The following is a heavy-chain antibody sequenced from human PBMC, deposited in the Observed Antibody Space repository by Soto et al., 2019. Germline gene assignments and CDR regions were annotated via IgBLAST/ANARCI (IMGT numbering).Heavy chain of an antibody. CDR2: LVPLLGTT. CDR1: GGTFDNDI. V-gene: IGHV1-69*16. Sequence: QVQLVQSGAEVKKPGSSVKVSCKASGGTFDNDIISWVRQAPGQGLEWMGGLVPLLGTTHYAQKFQGRVTIIPDGYTRTAYMEMSSLTSEDTAVYYCATDVVMPSVIGRWFHYWGQGTLVTVSS. J-gene: IGHJ4*02. CDR3: ATDVVMPSVIGRWFHY. D-gene: IGHD2-15*01.